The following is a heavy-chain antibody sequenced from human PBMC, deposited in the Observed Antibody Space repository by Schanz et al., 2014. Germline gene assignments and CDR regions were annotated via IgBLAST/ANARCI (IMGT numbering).Heavy chain of an antibody. CDR3: ARERDALDI. V-gene: IGHV4-31*03. Sequence: QLQLQESGPGLVKPSETLSLTCTVSGGSISSSGSYWIWIRQHPGKGLEWIGYIYYRGSTYYNPSLKSRVTISTDMSRNQFSLRLKSVTAADTALYYGARERDALDIWGQGTMVIVSS. J-gene: IGHJ3*02. CDR2: IYYRGST. CDR1: GGSISSSGSY.